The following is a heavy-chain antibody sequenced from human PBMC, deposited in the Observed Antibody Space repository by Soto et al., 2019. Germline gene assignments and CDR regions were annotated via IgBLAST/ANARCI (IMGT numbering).Heavy chain of an antibody. CDR3: AKDISGGWAQYYYYGMDV. D-gene: IGHD7-27*01. V-gene: IGHV3-43*01. J-gene: IGHJ6*02. Sequence: GGSLRLSCAASGFTFDDYTMHWVRQAPGKGLEWVSLISWDGGSTYYADSVKGRFTISRDNSKNSLYLQMNSLRTEDTALYYCAKDISGGWAQYYYYGMDVWGQGTTVTVSS. CDR1: GFTFDDYT. CDR2: ISWDGGST.